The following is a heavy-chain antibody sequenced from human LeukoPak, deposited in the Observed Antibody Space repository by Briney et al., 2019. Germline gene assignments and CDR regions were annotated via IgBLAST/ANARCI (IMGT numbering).Heavy chain of an antibody. V-gene: IGHV3-43*01. CDR3: VKDLVAASENVRGWYPMDY. CDR1: GFTFAEYT. CDR2: ISWDGARI. J-gene: IGHJ4*02. Sequence: GGSLRLSCAASGFTFAEYTMHWVRQAPGNGLEWVSLISWDGARIHYGDSVKGRFTISRDNSKNSLYLQMNSLRTEDTALCYCVKDLVAASENVRGWYPMDYWGQGTLVTVSS. D-gene: IGHD6-19*01.